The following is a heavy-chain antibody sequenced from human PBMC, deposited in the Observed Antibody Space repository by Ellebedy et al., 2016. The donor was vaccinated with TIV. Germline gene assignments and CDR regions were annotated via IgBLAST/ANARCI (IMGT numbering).Heavy chain of an antibody. J-gene: IGHJ4*02. D-gene: IGHD4-17*01. CDR3: ARDRAFDYGDYGVVY. CDR2: ISGSGGST. CDR1: GFTFSSYA. Sequence: GGSLRLXXAASGFTFSSYAMSWVRQAPGKGLEWVSAISGSGGSTYYADSVKGRFTISRDNSKNTLYLQMNSLRAEDTAVYYCARDRAFDYGDYGVVYWGQGTLVTVSS. V-gene: IGHV3-23*01.